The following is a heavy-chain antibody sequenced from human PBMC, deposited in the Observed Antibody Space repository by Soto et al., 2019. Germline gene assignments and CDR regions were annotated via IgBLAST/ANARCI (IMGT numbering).Heavy chain of an antibody. CDR2: ISDTRGS. J-gene: IGHJ4*02. D-gene: IGHD4-17*01. CDR3: ANQTSGDSVN. V-gene: IGHV4-59*11. Sequence: TLCLTCTVSGASISIHYCTWIRQPPGKRLEWIAYISDTRGSSYNPSLKSRGTISLDRSKNQFSLKLTFVTAADTAIYYCANQTSGDSVNWGQGTLVTVSS. CDR1: GASISIHY.